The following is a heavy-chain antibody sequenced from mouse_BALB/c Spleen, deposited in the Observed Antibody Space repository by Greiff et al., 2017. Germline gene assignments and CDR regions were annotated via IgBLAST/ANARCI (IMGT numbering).Heavy chain of an antibody. CDR1: GFTFSDYY. J-gene: IGHJ2*01. V-gene: IGHV5-4*02. D-gene: IGHD2-13*01. Sequence: EVQGVESGGGLVKPGGSLKLSCAASGFTFSDYYMYWVRQTPEKRLEWVATISDGGSYTYYPDSVKGRFTISRDNAKNNLYLQMSSLKSEDTAMYYCARGGVTPYYFDYWGQGTTLTVSS. CDR2: ISDGGSYT. CDR3: ARGGVTPYYFDY.